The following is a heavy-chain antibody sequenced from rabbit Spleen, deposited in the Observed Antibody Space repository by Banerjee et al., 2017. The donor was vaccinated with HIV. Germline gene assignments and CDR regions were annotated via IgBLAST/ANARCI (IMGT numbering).Heavy chain of an antibody. Sequence: QEQLVESGGGLVKPGGSLTLTCTASGFSFSDTDVMCWVRQAPGKGLEWIACINTATGKAVYASWAKGRFTISKTSSTTVTLQMTSLTAADTATYFCVREVAGKFGLWGPGTLVTVS. D-gene: IGHD4-1*01. V-gene: IGHV1S45*01. CDR3: VREVAGKFGL. CDR1: GFSFSDTDV. CDR2: INTATGKA. J-gene: IGHJ4*01.